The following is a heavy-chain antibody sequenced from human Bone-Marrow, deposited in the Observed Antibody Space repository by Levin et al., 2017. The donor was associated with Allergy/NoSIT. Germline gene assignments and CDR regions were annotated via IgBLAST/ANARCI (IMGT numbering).Heavy chain of an antibody. CDR1: GFTFSDYY. J-gene: IGHJ6*02. D-gene: IGHD6-13*01. CDR3: ARVQQLVGYGMDV. Sequence: GESLKISCAASGFTFSDYYMSWIRQAPGKGLEWVSYISSSSSYTNYADSVKGRFTISRDNAKNSLYLQMNSLRAEDTAVYYCARVQQLVGYGMDVWGQGTTVTVSS. V-gene: IGHV3-11*05. CDR2: ISSSSSYT.